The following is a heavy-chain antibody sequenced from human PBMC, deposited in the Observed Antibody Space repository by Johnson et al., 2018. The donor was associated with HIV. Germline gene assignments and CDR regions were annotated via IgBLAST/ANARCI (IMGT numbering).Heavy chain of an antibody. CDR2: INWNGGTTI. D-gene: IGHD3-16*01. V-gene: IGHV3-11*04. CDR3: ARESRIWA. J-gene: IGHJ3*01. Sequence: QAPGKGLEWVSGINWNGGTTIYYADSVKGLFTISRDNAKSSLSLQMNSLRAEDTAVYYCARESRIWAWGQGTMVTVSS.